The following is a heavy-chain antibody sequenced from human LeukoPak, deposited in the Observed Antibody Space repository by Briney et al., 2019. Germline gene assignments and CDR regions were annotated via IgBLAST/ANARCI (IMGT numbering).Heavy chain of an antibody. J-gene: IGHJ4*02. CDR1: GDSISSSNSY. CDR2: IYYSGNT. D-gene: IGHD3/OR15-3a*01. V-gene: IGHV4-39*01. Sequence: SETLSLTCTVSGDSISSSNSYWGWIRQPPGKGLEWIGSIYYSGNTYYNASLKSRVSISVDTSKNQFSLRLTSVTAADTAVYCCARQTGSGLFILPGGQGTLVTVSS. CDR3: ARQTGSGLFILP.